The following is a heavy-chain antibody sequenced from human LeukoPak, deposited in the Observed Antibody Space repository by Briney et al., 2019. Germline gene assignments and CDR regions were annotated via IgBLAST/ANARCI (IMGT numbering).Heavy chain of an antibody. Sequence: SETLSLTCTVSRGSISSGNYYWSWIRQPAGKGLEWIGRFHTRGSTNYNPSLKSRVIISVDTSKNQFSLKLNSVTAADTAVYYCARADWEAARPNKLLDWGQGTLVTVSS. CDR2: FHTRGST. V-gene: IGHV4-61*02. CDR1: RGSISSGNYY. CDR3: ARADWEAARPNKLLD. D-gene: IGHD6-6*01. J-gene: IGHJ4*02.